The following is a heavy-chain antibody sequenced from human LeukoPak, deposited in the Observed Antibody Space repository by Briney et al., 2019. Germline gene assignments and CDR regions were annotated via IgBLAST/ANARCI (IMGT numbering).Heavy chain of an antibody. V-gene: IGHV3-30*18. J-gene: IGHJ4*02. Sequence: TGGSLRLSCAASGFTFSSYGMHWVRQAPGKGLEWVAVISYDGSNKYYADSVKGRFNISRDNSKNTLYLQMNSLRAEDTAVYYCAKDFVQYGDFFDYWGQGTLVTIYS. CDR1: GFTFSSYG. CDR3: AKDFVQYGDFFDY. CDR2: ISYDGSNK. D-gene: IGHD4-17*01.